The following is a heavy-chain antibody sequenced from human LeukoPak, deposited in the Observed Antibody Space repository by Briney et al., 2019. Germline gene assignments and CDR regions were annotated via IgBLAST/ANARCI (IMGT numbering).Heavy chain of an antibody. CDR1: GGSISSYY. CDR2: IYYSGST. CDR3: AKDSVGAMGDHFDY. D-gene: IGHD1-26*01. V-gene: IGHV4-59*01. Sequence: SETLSLTCTVSGGSISSYYWSWIRQPPGKGLEWIGYIYYSGSTNYNPSLKSRVTISVDTSKNQFSLKLRSVTAADTAVYYCAKDSVGAMGDHFDYWGQGALVTVSS. J-gene: IGHJ4*02.